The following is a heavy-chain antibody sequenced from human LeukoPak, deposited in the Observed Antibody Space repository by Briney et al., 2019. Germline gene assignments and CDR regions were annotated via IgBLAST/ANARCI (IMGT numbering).Heavy chain of an antibody. D-gene: IGHD4-17*01. Sequence: ASVKVSCKASGYTFTSYDINWVRQATGQGPEWMGWMNPNSGNTGYAQKFQGGVTMTRNTSISTAYMELSSLRSEDTAVYYCASVWYGDQNENYYYYYGMDVWGQGTTVTVSS. V-gene: IGHV1-8*01. CDR1: GYTFTSYD. CDR2: MNPNSGNT. CDR3: ASVWYGDQNENYYYYYGMDV. J-gene: IGHJ6*02.